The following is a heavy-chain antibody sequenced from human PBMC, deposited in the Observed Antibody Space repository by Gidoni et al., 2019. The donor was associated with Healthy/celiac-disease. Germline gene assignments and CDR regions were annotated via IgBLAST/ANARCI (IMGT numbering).Heavy chain of an antibody. CDR1: GFTFSSYS. Sequence: EVQLVESGGGLVQPGGSLRLSCAASGFTFSSYSMNWVRQAPGKGLEWVSYISSSSSTIYYADSVKGRFTISRDNAKNSLYLQMNSLRAEDTAVYYCARGGDIVATMLGLDAFDIWGQGTMVTVSS. CDR3: ARGGDIVATMLGLDAFDI. V-gene: IGHV3-48*01. J-gene: IGHJ3*02. CDR2: ISSSSSTI. D-gene: IGHD5-12*01.